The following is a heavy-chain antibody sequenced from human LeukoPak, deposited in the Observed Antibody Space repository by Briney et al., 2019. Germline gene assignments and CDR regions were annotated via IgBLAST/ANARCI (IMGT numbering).Heavy chain of an antibody. V-gene: IGHV3-7*04. CDR1: GFTFSNYW. CDR2: IKEDGSEK. J-gene: IGHJ4*02. Sequence: GGSLRLSCAASGFTFSNYWMNWVRQAPGKGLEWVANIKEDGSEKFYVDSVKGRFIISRDNAKNSLYLQMNSLRAEDTAVYYCARDPLHLNFDYWGQGTLVTVSS. D-gene: IGHD3-3*02. CDR3: ARDPLHLNFDY.